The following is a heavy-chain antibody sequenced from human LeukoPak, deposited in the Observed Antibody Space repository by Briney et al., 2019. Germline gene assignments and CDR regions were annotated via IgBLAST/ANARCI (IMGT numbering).Heavy chain of an antibody. CDR2: ISSRSSTI. J-gene: IGHJ4*02. Sequence: GGSLRLSCAASGFTFHFYSMTWVRQAPGKGLEWVSYISSRSSTIYYTDSVKGRFTVSRGNSKNTLYLQMNSLRAEDTAVYYCATHYDSSGSLDYWGQGTLVTVSS. CDR1: GFTFHFYS. CDR3: ATHYDSSGSLDY. D-gene: IGHD3-22*01. V-gene: IGHV3-48*01.